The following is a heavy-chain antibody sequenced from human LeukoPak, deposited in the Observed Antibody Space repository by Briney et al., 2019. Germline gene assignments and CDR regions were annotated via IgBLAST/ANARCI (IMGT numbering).Heavy chain of an antibody. J-gene: IGHJ4*02. CDR2: IWYDGSNK. Sequence: GRSLRLSCAASGFTFSSYGMHWVRQAPGKGLEWVAVIWYDGSNKYYADSVKGRFTISRDNSKNTLYLQMNSLRAEDTAVYYCAKVGIRQFTVTNNYFDYWGQETLVTVSS. CDR1: GFTFSSYG. D-gene: IGHD4-17*01. V-gene: IGHV3-33*06. CDR3: AKVGIRQFTVTNNYFDY.